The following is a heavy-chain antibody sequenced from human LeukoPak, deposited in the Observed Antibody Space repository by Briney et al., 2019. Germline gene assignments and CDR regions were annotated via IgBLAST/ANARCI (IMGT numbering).Heavy chain of an antibody. CDR2: IFYRGNT. V-gene: IGHV4-39*01. D-gene: IGHD2-21*01. J-gene: IGHJ6*04. CDR3: ARRVVVFEGSPDEF. Sequence: PSETLSLTCTVSGDSSSSNFYFWGWLRQPPGKGLEWIGSIFYRGNTCYNPALNSRVTMSVDTSQRQFSLELTSVTAADTAVYYCARRVVVFEGSPDEFWGKGTAVTIFS. CDR1: GDSSSSNFYF.